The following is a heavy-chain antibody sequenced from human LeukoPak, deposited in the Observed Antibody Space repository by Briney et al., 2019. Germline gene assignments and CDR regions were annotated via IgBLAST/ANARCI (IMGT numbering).Heavy chain of an antibody. Sequence: GGSLRLSCAASGFTFSNAWMSWVRQAPGKGLEWVSVIYSGGSTYYGDSVKGRFTISRDNSKNTLYLQTNSLTAEDTAVYYCARMVQNKYFDYWGQGTLVTVSS. J-gene: IGHJ4*02. CDR1: GFTFSNAW. CDR2: IYSGGST. V-gene: IGHV3-53*01. CDR3: ARMVQNKYFDY. D-gene: IGHD3-10*01.